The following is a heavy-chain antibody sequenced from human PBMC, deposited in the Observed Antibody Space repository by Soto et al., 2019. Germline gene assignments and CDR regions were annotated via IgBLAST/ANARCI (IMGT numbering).Heavy chain of an antibody. CDR1: GFTFSSYA. CDR2: ISGSGGST. J-gene: IGHJ4*02. V-gene: IGHV3-23*01. CDR3: AKDSPPGSYIVVVPAAIDY. Sequence: GGSLRLSCAASGFTFSSYAMSWVRQAPGKGLEWVSAISGSGGSTYYADSVKGRFTISRDHSKNTLYLQMNSLRAEDTAVYYCAKDSPPGSYIVVVPAAIDYWGQGTLVTVSS. D-gene: IGHD2-2*01.